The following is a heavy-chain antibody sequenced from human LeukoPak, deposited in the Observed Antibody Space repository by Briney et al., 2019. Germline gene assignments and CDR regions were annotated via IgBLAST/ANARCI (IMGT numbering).Heavy chain of an antibody. CDR2: IFGSGAT. CDR3: AKGRGPAATHPDY. CDR1: GCTFSSYA. J-gene: IGHJ4*02. Sequence: GGSLRLSCAASGCTFSSYAMTWVRQAPGKGLDWVSAIFGSGATYYADSVRGRFTISRDNSKNTLYLQMNNLRAEDTALYYCAKGRGPAATHPDYWGQGTLVTVSS. V-gene: IGHV3-23*01. D-gene: IGHD6-25*01.